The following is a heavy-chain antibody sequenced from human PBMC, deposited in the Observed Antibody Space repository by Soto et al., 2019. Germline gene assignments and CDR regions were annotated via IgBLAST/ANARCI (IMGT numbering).Heavy chain of an antibody. J-gene: IGHJ6*02. CDR3: TTIPLGYCSGGSCYDYYYYYGMDV. CDR1: GFTFSNAW. V-gene: IGHV3-15*01. D-gene: IGHD2-15*01. Sequence: SLRLSCAASGFTFSNAWMSWVRQAPGQGLEWVGRIKSKTDGGTTDYAAPVKGRFTISRDDSKNTLYLQMNSLKTEDTAVYYCTTIPLGYCSGGSCYDYYYYYGMDVWGQGTTVTVSS. CDR2: IKSKTDGGTT.